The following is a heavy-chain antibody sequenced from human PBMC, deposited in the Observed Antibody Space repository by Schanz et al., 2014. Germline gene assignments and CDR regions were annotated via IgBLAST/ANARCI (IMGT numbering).Heavy chain of an antibody. J-gene: IGHJ4*02. CDR1: GYTFTSYG. D-gene: IGHD6-13*01. Sequence: QVQLVQSGAEVKKPGASVKVSCKASGYTFTSYGISWVRQAPGQGLEWVGRFIPILDVGNYAQQFQGRVTITRDTSASTAYMELTSLRSEDTAVYYCARSGSSNWYFFDYWGQGTLVTVSP. V-gene: IGHV1-69*02. CDR3: ARSGSSNWYFFDY. CDR2: FIPILDVG.